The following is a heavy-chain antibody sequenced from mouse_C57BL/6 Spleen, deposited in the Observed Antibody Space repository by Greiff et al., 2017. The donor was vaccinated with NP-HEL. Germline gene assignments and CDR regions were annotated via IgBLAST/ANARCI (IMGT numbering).Heavy chain of an antibody. V-gene: IGHV1-42*01. J-gene: IGHJ2*01. CDR3: ARSLTTVVADY. CDR1: GYSFTGYY. CDR2: INPSTGGT. Sequence: VQLQQSGPELVKPGASVKISCKASGYSFTGYYMNWLMQSPEKSLEWIGEINPSTGGTTYNQKFKAKATLTVDKSSSTAYMQLKSLTSEDSAVYYCARSLTTVVADYWGQGTTLTVSS. D-gene: IGHD1-1*01.